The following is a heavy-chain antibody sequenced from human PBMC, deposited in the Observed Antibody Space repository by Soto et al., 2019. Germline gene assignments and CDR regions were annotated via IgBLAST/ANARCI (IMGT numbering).Heavy chain of an antibody. CDR2: ISAYNGNT. CDR3: ARDWDILSKRGGGVGARLDF. CDR1: GYTFTSYG. J-gene: IGHJ3*01. D-gene: IGHD5-12*01. V-gene: IGHV1-18*01. Sequence: ASVKVSCKASGYTFTSYGISWVRQAPGQGLEWMGWISAYNGNTNYAQKLQGRVTMTTDTSTSTAYMELRSLRSDDTAVYYCARDWDILSKRGGGVGARLDFWSQGTMVPVSS.